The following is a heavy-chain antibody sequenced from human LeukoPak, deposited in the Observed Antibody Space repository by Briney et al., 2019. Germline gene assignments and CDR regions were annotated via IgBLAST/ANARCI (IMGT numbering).Heavy chain of an antibody. CDR3: ARTTVTTSGAFDI. CDR2: INHSGST. D-gene: IGHD4-17*01. J-gene: IGHJ3*02. CDR1: GGSFSGYY. V-gene: IGHV4-34*01. Sequence: SETLSLTCAVYGGSFSGYYWSWIRQPPGKGLEWVGEINHSGSTTYNPSLKSRVTISVDTSKNQFSLKLSSVTAADTAVYYCARTTVTTSGAFDIWGQGTMVTVSS.